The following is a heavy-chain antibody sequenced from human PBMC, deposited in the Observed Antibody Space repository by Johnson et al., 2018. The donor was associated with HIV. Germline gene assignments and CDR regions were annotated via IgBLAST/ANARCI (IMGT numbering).Heavy chain of an antibody. J-gene: IGHJ3*02. CDR3: ARRRRYGDYFADAFDI. CDR1: GFTFSSYD. CDR2: IGTAGDT. Sequence: VQLVESGGGLVQPGGSLRLSCAASGFTFSSYDMHWVRQATGKGLEWVSAIGTAGDTYYPGSVKGRFTISRENAKNSLNLQMNSLRAGDTAGYYCARRRRYGDYFADAFDIWGQGTMVTVSS. V-gene: IGHV3-13*01. D-gene: IGHD4-17*01.